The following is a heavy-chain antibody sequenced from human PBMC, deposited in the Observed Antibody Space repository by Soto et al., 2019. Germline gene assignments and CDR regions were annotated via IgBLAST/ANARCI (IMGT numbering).Heavy chain of an antibody. Sequence: GGSLRLSCAASGFTFSSYSMNWVRQAPGKGLEWVANIKQDGSEKYYVDSVKGRFTISRDNAKNSLYLQMNSLRAEDTAVYYCVRGGGNFDSWGQGTLVTVSS. V-gene: IGHV3-7*02. CDR3: VRGGGNFDS. CDR1: GFTFSSYS. D-gene: IGHD6-25*01. CDR2: IKQDGSEK. J-gene: IGHJ4*02.